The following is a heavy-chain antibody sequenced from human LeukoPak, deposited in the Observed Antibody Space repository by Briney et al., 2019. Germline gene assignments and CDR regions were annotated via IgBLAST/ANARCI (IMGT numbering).Heavy chain of an antibody. CDR1: GYXFTAYY. Sequence: ASVKVSCRASGYXFTAYYIHWVRQAPGQGLEWMGWINPNSGGTNYAQKFQGRVTMTRDTSITTAYMELSRLRSDDTAVYYCARDSGIYRDGFDIWGQGTMVTVSS. J-gene: IGHJ3*02. V-gene: IGHV1-2*02. D-gene: IGHD1-26*01. CDR2: INPNSGGT. CDR3: ARDSGIYRDGFDI.